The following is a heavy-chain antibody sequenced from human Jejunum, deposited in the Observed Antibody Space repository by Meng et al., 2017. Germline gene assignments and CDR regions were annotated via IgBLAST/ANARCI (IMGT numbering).Heavy chain of an antibody. CDR1: GFTFNTYT. J-gene: IGHJ4*02. V-gene: IGHV3-21*01. Sequence: GGSLRLSCAASGFTFNTYTMTWVRQAPGKGLEWVSSISSDSDARYYADSLKGRFTISRDNGKNSLYLQMSSLRVEVTAVYSCANATYGGNPVALLDFWGQGTLVTVSS. CDR3: ANATYGGNPVALLDF. CDR2: ISSDSDAR. D-gene: IGHD4-23*01.